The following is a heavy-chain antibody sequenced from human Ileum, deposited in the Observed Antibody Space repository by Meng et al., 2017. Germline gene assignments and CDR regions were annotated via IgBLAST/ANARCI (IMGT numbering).Heavy chain of an antibody. J-gene: IGHJ5*01. V-gene: IGHV4-31*03. Sequence: QVPLQEAGPGLAKPSQTLSLPCTVSGGSVSDGDYYWSWVRQHPGKGLECIGHMYSSGNAYYNPSLKSRVSMSVDTSKNQFSVRLSSVTAADTAIYYCARVYYDSSGLNWFDSWGQGTLVTVSS. D-gene: IGHD3-22*01. CDR1: GGSVSDGDYY. CDR2: MYSSGNA. CDR3: ARVYYDSSGLNWFDS.